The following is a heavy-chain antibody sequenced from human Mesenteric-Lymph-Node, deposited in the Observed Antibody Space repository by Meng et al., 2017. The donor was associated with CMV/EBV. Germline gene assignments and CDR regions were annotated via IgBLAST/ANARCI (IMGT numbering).Heavy chain of an antibody. Sequence: GGSLRLSCAASGFSVSDYYMTWIRQAPGKGLEWVSYISSSGGIIYYADSVKGRFTISRDNGKNSLYLQMNSLRAEDTAVYYCAREKRLSGGAFDYWGQGTLVTVSS. CDR3: AREKRLSGGAFDY. CDR1: GFSVSDYY. V-gene: IGHV3-11*01. D-gene: IGHD1-26*01. CDR2: ISSSGGII. J-gene: IGHJ4*02.